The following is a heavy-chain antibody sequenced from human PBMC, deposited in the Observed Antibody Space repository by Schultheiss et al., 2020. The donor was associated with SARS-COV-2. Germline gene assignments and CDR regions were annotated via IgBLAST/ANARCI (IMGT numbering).Heavy chain of an antibody. Sequence: GGSLRLSCAASGFTFSSYGMHWVRQAPGKGLVWVSAISGSGGSTYYADSVKGRFTISRDNAKNSLYLQMNSLRAEDTAVYYCAPAFGGNSFFDYWGQGTLVTVSS. V-gene: IGHV3-21*01. CDR2: ISGSGGST. CDR3: APAFGGNSFFDY. D-gene: IGHD4-23*01. CDR1: GFTFSSYG. J-gene: IGHJ4*02.